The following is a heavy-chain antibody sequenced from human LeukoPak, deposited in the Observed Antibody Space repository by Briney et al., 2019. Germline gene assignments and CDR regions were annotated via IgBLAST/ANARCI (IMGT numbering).Heavy chain of an antibody. CDR1: GGSISNYY. Sequence: SETLSLTCTVSGGSISNYYWNWIRQPAGKGLEWIGRIYTSGSASYNPSLKSRVTMSVDTSQNQFSLKLSSVTAADTAVYYCARGDDFWSGYYLGFDPWGQGTLVTVSS. CDR2: IYTSGSA. J-gene: IGHJ5*02. D-gene: IGHD3-3*01. V-gene: IGHV4-4*07. CDR3: ARGDDFWSGYYLGFDP.